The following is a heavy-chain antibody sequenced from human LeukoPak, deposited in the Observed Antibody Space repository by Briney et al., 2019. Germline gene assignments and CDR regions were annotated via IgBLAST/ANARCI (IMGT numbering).Heavy chain of an antibody. J-gene: IGHJ4*02. Sequence: PGGSLILSCTASGFTFSNYAMSWVRQAPGKGLEWVSTISGSDGSTYYADSVKGRFTISRDNSKNTLYLQMNSLRVEDTAIYYCAKGRGYCTGGSCYSDYWGQGTLVTVSS. CDR1: GFTFSNYA. CDR2: ISGSDGST. V-gene: IGHV3-23*01. CDR3: AKGRGYCTGGSCYSDY. D-gene: IGHD2-15*01.